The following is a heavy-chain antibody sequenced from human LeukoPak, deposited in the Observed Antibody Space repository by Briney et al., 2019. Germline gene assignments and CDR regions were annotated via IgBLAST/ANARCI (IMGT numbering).Heavy chain of an antibody. CDR2: IYHNGNT. CDR1: GGSISSGDYY. CDR3: ARMGGAFGLFDY. J-gene: IGHJ4*02. V-gene: IGHV4-31*03. Sequence: SQTLSLTCTVSGGSISSGDYYWSWIRQHSGKGLEWIGYIYHNGNTYYNPSLKSRLTMSVDTSKKQFSLRLNSVTAADTAVYYCARMGGAFGLFDYWGPGTLVTVSS. D-gene: IGHD3-16*01.